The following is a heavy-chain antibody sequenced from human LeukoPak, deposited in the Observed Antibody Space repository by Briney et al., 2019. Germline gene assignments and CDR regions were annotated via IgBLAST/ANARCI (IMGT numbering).Heavy chain of an antibody. V-gene: IGHV3-7*03. CDR1: GFTFSSYW. J-gene: IGHJ4*02. D-gene: IGHD6-13*01. CDR3: ASQPIAAAGSRGDY. CDR2: IKQDGSEK. Sequence: GGSLRLSCAASGFTFSSYWMSWVRQAPGKGLEWVANIKQDGSEKYYVDSVKGRFTISRDNAKNSLYLQMNSLRAEDTAVYYCASQPIAAAGSRGDYRGQGTLVTVSS.